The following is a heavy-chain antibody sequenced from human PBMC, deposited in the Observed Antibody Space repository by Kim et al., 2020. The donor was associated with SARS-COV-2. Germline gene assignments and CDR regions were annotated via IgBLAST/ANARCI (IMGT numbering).Heavy chain of an antibody. CDR3: ARGGRRCFDY. CDR2: SAI. J-gene: IGHJ4*02. V-gene: IGHV3-11*01. Sequence: SAIDYADSGKGRVTSARDNTKNSLYRQMNSLRAEDTAVYYCARGGRRCFDYWGQGTLVTVSS. D-gene: IGHD3-16*01.